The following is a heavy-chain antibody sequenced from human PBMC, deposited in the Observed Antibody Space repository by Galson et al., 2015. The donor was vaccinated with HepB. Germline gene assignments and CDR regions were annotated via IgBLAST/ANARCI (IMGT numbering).Heavy chain of an antibody. CDR2: INANSGGT. V-gene: IGHV1-2*02. Sequence: SVKVSCKASGYTFTAYYIHWVRQAPGQGLEWMGWINANSGGTNYAQNFQGRVTMTRDTSINTAYMELSRLRYDDTAVYYCVGSNWASHDGFDMWGQGTMVTVSS. J-gene: IGHJ3*02. CDR3: VGSNWASHDGFDM. CDR1: GYTFTAYY. D-gene: IGHD7-27*01.